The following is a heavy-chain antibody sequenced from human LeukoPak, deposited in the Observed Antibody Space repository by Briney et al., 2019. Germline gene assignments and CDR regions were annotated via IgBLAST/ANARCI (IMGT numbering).Heavy chain of an antibody. CDR2: IYHSGST. CDR3: ARGFDPDAFDI. Sequence: SQTLSLTCAVSGGSISSGGYSWSWIRQPPGKGLEWIGYIYHSGSTYYNPSLKSRVTISVDRSKNQFSLKLSSVTAADTAVYYCARGFDPDAFDIWGQGTMVTVSS. D-gene: IGHD3-9*01. CDR1: GGSISSGGYS. V-gene: IGHV4-30-2*01. J-gene: IGHJ3*02.